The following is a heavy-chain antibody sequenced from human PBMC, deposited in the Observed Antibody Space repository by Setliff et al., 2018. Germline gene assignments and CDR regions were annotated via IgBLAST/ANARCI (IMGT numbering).Heavy chain of an antibody. Sequence: PSETLSLTCTVSGGPFSGASIWSWIRQPPGKGLEFIGYVYHSGTAKYDPSLESRAIMSVDASKNEISLKLKSVTAADTAVYYCAKGGTYRYFGFWGQGALVTVSS. CDR2: VYHSGTA. CDR3: AKGGTYRYFGF. CDR1: GGPFSGAS. D-gene: IGHD1-1*01. J-gene: IGHJ4*02. V-gene: IGHV4-59*01.